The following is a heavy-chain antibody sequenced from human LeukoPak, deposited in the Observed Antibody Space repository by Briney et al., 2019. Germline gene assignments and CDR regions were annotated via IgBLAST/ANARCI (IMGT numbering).Heavy chain of an antibody. V-gene: IGHV3-30-3*01. CDR2: ISYDGSNK. J-gene: IGHJ5*02. CDR1: RFTFSSYA. Sequence: GGSLRLSCAASRFTFSSYAMHWVRQAPGKGLEWVAVISYDGSNKCYADSVKGRFTISRDNSKNTLYLQMNSLRAEDTAVYYCARESRLDPWGQGTLVTVSS. CDR3: ARESRLDP.